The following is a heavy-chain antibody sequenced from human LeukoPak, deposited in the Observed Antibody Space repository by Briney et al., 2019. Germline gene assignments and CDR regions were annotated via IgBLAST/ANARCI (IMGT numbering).Heavy chain of an antibody. D-gene: IGHD3-9*01. CDR2: ISWNSGTI. J-gene: IGHJ2*01. V-gene: IGHV3-9*01. CDR1: GFTFDDYA. CDR3: AKAKYYDILTGPTNHWHFDL. Sequence: GGSLRLSCAVSGFTFDDYAMHWVRQESGKGLEWVSGISWNSGTIVYADSVKGRFTTSRDNAKNSLFLQMNSLRPEDTALYYCAKAKYYDILTGPTNHWHFDLWGRGTLGAVSS.